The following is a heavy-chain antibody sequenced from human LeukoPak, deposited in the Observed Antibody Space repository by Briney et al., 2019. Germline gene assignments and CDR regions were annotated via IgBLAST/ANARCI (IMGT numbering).Heavy chain of an antibody. D-gene: IGHD6-13*01. J-gene: IGHJ4*02. Sequence: PSETLSLTCSVSGGSVSTHYWGWIRQPPGKGLEWIGSIYYSGSTYYNPSLKSRVTISVDTFKNQFSLKLSSVTAADTAVYYCARPERSAAGSFFDYWGQGTLVTVSS. CDR1: GGSVSTHY. CDR3: ARPERSAAGSFFDY. CDR2: IYYSGST. V-gene: IGHV4-39*01.